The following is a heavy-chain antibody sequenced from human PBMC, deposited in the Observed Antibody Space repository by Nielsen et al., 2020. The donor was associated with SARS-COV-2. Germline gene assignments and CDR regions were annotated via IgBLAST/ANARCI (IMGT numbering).Heavy chain of an antibody. D-gene: IGHD4-17*01. CDR2: IYPGDSDT. J-gene: IGHJ6*02. Sequence: GESLKISCKGSGYSFTSYWIGWVRQMPGKGLEWMGIIYPGDSDTRYSPSFQGQVTISADKSISTAYLQWSSLKASGTAMYYCARLLWNGDYGHGMDVWGQGTTVTVSS. V-gene: IGHV5-51*01. CDR3: ARLLWNGDYGHGMDV. CDR1: GYSFTSYW.